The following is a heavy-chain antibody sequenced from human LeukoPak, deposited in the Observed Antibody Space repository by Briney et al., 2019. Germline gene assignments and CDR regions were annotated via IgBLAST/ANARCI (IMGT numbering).Heavy chain of an antibody. CDR3: ARDPYSGSYGDYYYYYMDV. CDR1: GFTFSSYA. CDR2: ITSSSTYI. J-gene: IGHJ6*03. Sequence: GGSLRLSCAASGFTFSSYAMNWVRQAPGKGLEWVSSITSSSTYIYYADSVKGRFTISRDNAKNSLYLQMNSLRDEDTAVYYCARDPYSGSYGDYYYYYMDVWGKGTTVTISS. D-gene: IGHD1-26*01. V-gene: IGHV3-21*01.